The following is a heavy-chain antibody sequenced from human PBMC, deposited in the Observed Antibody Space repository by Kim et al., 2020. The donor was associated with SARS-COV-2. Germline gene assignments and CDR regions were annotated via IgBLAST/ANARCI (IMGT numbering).Heavy chain of an antibody. Sequence: SETLSLTCAVYGGSFSGYYWSWIRQPPGKGLEWIGEINHSGSTNYNPSLKSRVTISVDTSKNQFSLKLSSVTAADTAVYYCARGVSGVVTAIRWSPGYYFDYWGQGTLVTVSS. CDR2: INHSGST. CDR3: ARGVSGVVTAIRWSPGYYFDY. D-gene: IGHD2-21*02. J-gene: IGHJ4*02. V-gene: IGHV4-34*01. CDR1: GGSFSGYY.